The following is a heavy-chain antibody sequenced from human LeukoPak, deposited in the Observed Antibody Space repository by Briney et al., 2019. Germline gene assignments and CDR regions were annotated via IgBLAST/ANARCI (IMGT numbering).Heavy chain of an antibody. Sequence: PSETLSLTCTVSGGSISSYYWSRIRQPPGKGLEWIGYIYYSGSTNYNPSLKSRVTISVDTSKNQFSLKLSSVTAADTAVYYCARAPGIAAAGTWFDYWGQGTLVTVSS. J-gene: IGHJ4*02. CDR1: GGSISSYY. D-gene: IGHD6-13*01. V-gene: IGHV4-59*12. CDR3: ARAPGIAAAGTWFDY. CDR2: IYYSGST.